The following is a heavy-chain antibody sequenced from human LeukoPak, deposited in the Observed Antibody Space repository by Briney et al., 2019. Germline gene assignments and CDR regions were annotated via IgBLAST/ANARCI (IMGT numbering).Heavy chain of an antibody. CDR1: GFTFSSSA. CDR3: AKLLRGVVVPYFDS. CDR2: ISGNGDRT. Sequence: GGSLRLSCAASGFTFSSSAMSWVRQAPGKGLEWASAISGNGDRTHYAASVKGRFTVSRDTSTNTLFLQLNSLRAEDTAIYYCAKLLRGVVVPYFDSWGQGTLVTVSS. D-gene: IGHD3-10*01. V-gene: IGHV3-23*01. J-gene: IGHJ4*02.